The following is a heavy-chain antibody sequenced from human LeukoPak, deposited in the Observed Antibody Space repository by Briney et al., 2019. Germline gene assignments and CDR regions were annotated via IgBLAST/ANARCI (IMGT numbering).Heavy chain of an antibody. D-gene: IGHD1-26*01. V-gene: IGHV3-11*06. Sequence: GGSLRLSCAASGFTFSDYYMSWIRQAPGKGLEWVSSISSSSSYIYYADSVKGRFTISRDNAKNSLYLQMNSLRAEDTAVYYCARDPSSGSYYSWGQGTLVTVSS. CDR2: ISSSSSYI. CDR1: GFTFSDYY. CDR3: ARDPSSGSYYS. J-gene: IGHJ4*02.